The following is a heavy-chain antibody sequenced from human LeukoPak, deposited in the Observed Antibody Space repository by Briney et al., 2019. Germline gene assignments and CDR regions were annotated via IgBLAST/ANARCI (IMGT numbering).Heavy chain of an antibody. Sequence: GGSLRLSCAASGFTFSSYAMSWVRQAPGKGLEWVSAISGSGGSTYYADSVKGRFTISRDNSKNALYLQMNSLRAEDTAVYYCAKGVTLGYYFDYWGQGTLVTVSS. J-gene: IGHJ4*02. D-gene: IGHD5-18*01. V-gene: IGHV3-23*01. CDR1: GFTFSSYA. CDR2: ISGSGGST. CDR3: AKGVTLGYYFDY.